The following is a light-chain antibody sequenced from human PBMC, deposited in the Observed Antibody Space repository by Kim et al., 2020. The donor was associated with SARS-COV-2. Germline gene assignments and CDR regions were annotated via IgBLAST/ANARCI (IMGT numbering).Light chain of an antibody. CDR2: GGS. V-gene: IGKV3-15*01. CDR3: QQYNKWPLT. J-gene: IGKJ4*01. Sequence: SVSPGGRATLSCGASQSVSSDLAWYQQKPGQAPRLLIYGGSTRATGIPPRFSGSGSGTEFTLIVSSLQSEDSGVYYCQQYNKWPLTFGGGTKLEIK. CDR1: QSVSSD.